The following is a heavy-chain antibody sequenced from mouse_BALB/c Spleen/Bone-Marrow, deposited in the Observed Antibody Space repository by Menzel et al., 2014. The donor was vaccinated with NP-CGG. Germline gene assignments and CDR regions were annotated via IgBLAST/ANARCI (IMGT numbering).Heavy chain of an antibody. Sequence: EVQVVESGGGLVKPGGSLKLSCAASGFTFSSYAMSWVRQSPEKRLEWVAEISSGGSYTYCPDTVTGRFTISRDNAKNTLYLEMSSLRSEDTAMYYCAREGLRRRAAMDYWGQGTSVTVSS. D-gene: IGHD2-4*01. V-gene: IGHV5-9-4*01. CDR3: AREGLRRRAAMDY. J-gene: IGHJ4*01. CDR2: ISSGGSYT. CDR1: GFTFSSYA.